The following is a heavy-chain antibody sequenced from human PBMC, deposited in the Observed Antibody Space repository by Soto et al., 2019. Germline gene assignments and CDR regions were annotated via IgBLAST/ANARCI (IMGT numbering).Heavy chain of an antibody. D-gene: IGHD6-13*01. CDR2: ISGSGGST. Sequence: EVQLLESGGCLVQPGGSLRLSCAASGFTFSSYAMSWVRQAPGKGLEWVSAISGSGGSTYYADSVKGRFTISRDNSKNTLYLQMNSLRAGDTAVYYCAKRRPYSSSWYEDYWGQGTLVTVSS. J-gene: IGHJ4*02. V-gene: IGHV3-23*01. CDR1: GFTFSSYA. CDR3: AKRRPYSSSWYEDY.